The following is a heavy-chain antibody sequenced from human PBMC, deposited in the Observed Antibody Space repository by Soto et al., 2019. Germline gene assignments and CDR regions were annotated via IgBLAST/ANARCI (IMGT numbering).Heavy chain of an antibody. D-gene: IGHD3-9*01. J-gene: IGHJ4*02. CDR1: GGSISTNNW. Sequence: QVQLQESGPGLVKPSGTLSLTCTVSGGSISTNNWWTWVRQPPGKGLEWIGEIFYTGSANYDPSLKSRVTISVDKSKNQFSLKLTSVTAADTAVYYCAGMAVPTGILPTDSWGQGTLVTVSS. CDR3: AGMAVPTGILPTDS. CDR2: IFYTGSA. V-gene: IGHV4-4*02.